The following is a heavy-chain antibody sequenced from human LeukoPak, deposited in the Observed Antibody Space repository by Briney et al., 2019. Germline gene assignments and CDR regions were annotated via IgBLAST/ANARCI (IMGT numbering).Heavy chain of an antibody. Sequence: VASVTVSFKASGYTFTVYYMHWVRQAPRQGLEWVGWVNPNSGGTNYAQQFRGRVTMTRDTSISTAYMELSRLRSDDTAVYYCARDGGFDYWGQGTLVTVSS. V-gene: IGHV1-2*02. D-gene: IGHD3-16*01. CDR1: GYTFTVYY. CDR3: ARDGGFDY. J-gene: IGHJ4*02. CDR2: VNPNSGGT.